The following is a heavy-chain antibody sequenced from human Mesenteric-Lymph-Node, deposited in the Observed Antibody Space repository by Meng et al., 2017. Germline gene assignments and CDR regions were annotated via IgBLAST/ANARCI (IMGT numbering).Heavy chain of an antibody. V-gene: IGHV3-23*01. CDR2: MSGSGGST. CDR1: GFTVSSNY. D-gene: IGHD5-18*01. Sequence: GESLKISCAASGFTVSSNYMSWVRQAPGKGLDWVSAMSGSGGSTYYADSVKGRFTISRDNSKNTLYLQMNSLRAEDTAVYYCAKRSGGYSYGSGLDYYFDYWGQGTLVTVSS. J-gene: IGHJ4*02. CDR3: AKRSGGYSYGSGLDYYFDY.